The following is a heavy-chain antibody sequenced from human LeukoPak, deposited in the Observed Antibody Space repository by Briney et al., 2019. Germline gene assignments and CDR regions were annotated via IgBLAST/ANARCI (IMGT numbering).Heavy chain of an antibody. Sequence: PSDTQSLPCTLSTYSISRGYYWAWIRQSPGKGLDWIERLYLGRATLYNPSLKSRVNIPVDPTKHQISLKVTSVPAAATTVSFCARDRGMACIAPVDYWGQGTLVTVSS. CDR2: LYLGRAT. J-gene: IGHJ4*02. CDR1: TYSISRGYY. CDR3: ARDRGMACIAPVDY. D-gene: IGHD6-19*01. V-gene: IGHV4-38-2*02.